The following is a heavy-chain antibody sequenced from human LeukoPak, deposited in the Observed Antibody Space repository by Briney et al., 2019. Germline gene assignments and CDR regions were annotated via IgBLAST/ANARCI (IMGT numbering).Heavy chain of an antibody. D-gene: IGHD1-1*01. CDR3: ARGRMVTSAGTTAYYGLVV. CDR2: ITSGGTI. V-gene: IGHV3-48*03. J-gene: IGHJ6*02. Sequence: GGSLRLSCVASGFSFGSYDMNWVRQAPGKGLEWISYITSGGTIDYVDSVKGRFTISRDNAKNSLYLQMSSLRAEDTAVYYCARGRMVTSAGTTAYYGLVVWGQGTTVTVSS. CDR1: GFSFGSYD.